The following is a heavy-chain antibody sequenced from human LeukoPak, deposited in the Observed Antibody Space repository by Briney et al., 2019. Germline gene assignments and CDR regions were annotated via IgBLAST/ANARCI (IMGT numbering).Heavy chain of an antibody. V-gene: IGHV3-30*02. J-gene: IGHJ4*02. CDR3: AKDPGGGYDSGDFDY. D-gene: IGHD5-12*01. CDR1: GFTFSSYG. Sequence: PGGSLRLSCAASGFTFSSYGMHWVRQAPGKGLEWVAFIRYDGSNKYYADSVKGRFTISRDNSKNTLYLQMNSLRAEDTAVYYCAKDPGGGYDSGDFDYWGQGTLVTVSS. CDR2: IRYDGSNK.